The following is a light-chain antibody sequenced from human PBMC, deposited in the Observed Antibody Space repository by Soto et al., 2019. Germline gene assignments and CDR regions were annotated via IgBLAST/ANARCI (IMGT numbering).Light chain of an antibody. CDR2: GAS. J-gene: IGKJ2*01. V-gene: IGKV3-20*01. CDR1: QSVRSSY. CDR3: QHYGSSPYT. Sequence: EIVLTQSPCTLSLSPGEIATLSCRASQSVRSSYLAWYQQKPGQAPRLLIYGASSRATAIPDRFSGSVSGTDFTLTISRLEPEDFAVYYCQHYGSSPYTFGQGTKLEIK.